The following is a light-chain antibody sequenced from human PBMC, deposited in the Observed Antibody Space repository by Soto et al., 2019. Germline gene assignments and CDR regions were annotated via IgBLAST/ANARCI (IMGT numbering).Light chain of an antibody. V-gene: IGLV6-57*02. CDR3: QSSDGNKMV. CDR2: EDN. J-gene: IGLJ2*01. CDR1: SGSIASGY. Sequence: NFMLTQPHSVSESPGKTVTISCTGSSGSIASGYVQWYQQRPGCAPTTLIYEDNQRPAGVPERFSGSIDSSSNSASLTISGLRPEDEADYYCQSSDGNKMVFGGGTKLTVL.